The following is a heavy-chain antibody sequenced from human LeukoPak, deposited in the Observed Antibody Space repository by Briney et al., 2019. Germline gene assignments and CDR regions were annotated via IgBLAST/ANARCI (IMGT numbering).Heavy chain of an antibody. D-gene: IGHD3-3*01. CDR1: GFTVSSNY. CDR3: AKRTARGYSDY. CDR2: ISDSGRST. Sequence: TGGSLRLSCAASGFTVSSNYMSWVRQAPGKGLEWVSFISDSGRSTYYADSMRGRFTISRDNSKNTLYLQMNSLRAEDTAVYYCAKRTARGYSDYWGQGTLVTVSS. V-gene: IGHV3-23*01. J-gene: IGHJ4*02.